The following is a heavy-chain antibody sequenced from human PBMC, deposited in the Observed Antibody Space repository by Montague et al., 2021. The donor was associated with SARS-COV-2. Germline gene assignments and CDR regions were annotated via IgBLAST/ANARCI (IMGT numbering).Heavy chain of an antibody. CDR3: ARDGVQFGDWPYYFAF. J-gene: IGHJ4*02. D-gene: IGHD2-21*02. CDR2: ISSSGTYI. Sequence: SLRLSFAASGFTFNTYSMHWVRRAPGKGLEWVSSISSSGTYIYYADSVRGRFTISRDNAHNSLSLQLNSLRPEDTALYYCARDGVQFGDWPYYFAFWGQGTLVCVSS. V-gene: IGHV3-21*01. CDR1: GFTFNTYS.